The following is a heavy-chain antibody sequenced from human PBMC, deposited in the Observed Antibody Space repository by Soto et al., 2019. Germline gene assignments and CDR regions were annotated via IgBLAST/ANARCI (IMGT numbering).Heavy chain of an antibody. CDR1: GYTFTSYY. V-gene: IGHV1-46*01. D-gene: IGHD6-6*01. Sequence: ASVKVSCKASGYTFTSYYMYWVRQAPGQGLEWMGIINPSGGSTSFAQKFQGRVTMTRDTSTSTVYMELISLTSEDTAVYYCARDVGMASRPYLDYWGQGTLVTVSS. J-gene: IGHJ4*02. CDR3: ARDVGMASRPYLDY. CDR2: INPSGGST.